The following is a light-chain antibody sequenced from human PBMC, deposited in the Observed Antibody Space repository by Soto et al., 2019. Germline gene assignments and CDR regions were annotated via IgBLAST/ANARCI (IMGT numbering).Light chain of an antibody. J-gene: IGKJ1*01. V-gene: IGKV1-5*01. Sequence: DIQMTQSPSTLSATAGDRVTITFRASQSISSWLAWYQHKPGKAPKLLIYDASNLDSGVPSRFSGSGSGTEFSLTISNLQPDDCATYYCQQYENYWTFGQGTKVDNK. CDR1: QSISSW. CDR2: DAS. CDR3: QQYENYWT.